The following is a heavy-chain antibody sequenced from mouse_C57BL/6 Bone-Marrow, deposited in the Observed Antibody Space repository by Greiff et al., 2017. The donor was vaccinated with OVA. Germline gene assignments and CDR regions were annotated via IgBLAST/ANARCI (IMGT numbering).Heavy chain of an antibody. J-gene: IGHJ3*01. V-gene: IGHV5-16*01. CDR1: GFTFSDYY. Sequence: EVKLMESEGGLVQPGSSMKLSCTASGFTFSDYYMAWVRQVPEKGLEWVANINYDGSSTYYLDSLKSRFIISRDNAKNILYLQMSSLKSEDTATYYCARDTAFAYWGQGTLVTVSA. CDR2: INYDGSST. CDR3: ARDTAFAY. D-gene: IGHD1-2*01.